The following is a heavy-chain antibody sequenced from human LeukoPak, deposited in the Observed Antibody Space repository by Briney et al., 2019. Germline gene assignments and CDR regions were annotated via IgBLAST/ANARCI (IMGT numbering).Heavy chain of an antibody. V-gene: IGHV4-61*05. CDR2: IYYGGST. D-gene: IGHD7-27*01. J-gene: IGHJ4*02. CDR3: ARTSLAGTYYFDY. CDR1: GDSVSSSNYY. Sequence: SETLSLTCAVSGDSVSSSNYYWSWIRQPPGKGLEWIGYIYYGGSTNYNPSLKSRVTISVDKSKNQFSLKLSSVTAADTAVYYCARTSLAGTYYFDYWGQGTLVTVSS.